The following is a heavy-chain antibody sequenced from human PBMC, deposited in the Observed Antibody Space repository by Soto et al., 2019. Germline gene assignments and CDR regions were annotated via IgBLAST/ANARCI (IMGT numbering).Heavy chain of an antibody. V-gene: IGHV1-18*01. CDR2: ISAYNGNT. J-gene: IGHJ4*02. CDR1: GYTFTNFG. D-gene: IGHD3-16*01. Sequence: QVQLVQSGAEVKKPGASVKVSCKASGYTFTNFGISWVRQAPGQGLEWMGWISAYNGNTNYAQNFQGRVTMTTDTSTSTAHMELRSLRSDDTDVYYWARGGTPIDYWDQGTLVTVSS. CDR3: ARGGTPIDY.